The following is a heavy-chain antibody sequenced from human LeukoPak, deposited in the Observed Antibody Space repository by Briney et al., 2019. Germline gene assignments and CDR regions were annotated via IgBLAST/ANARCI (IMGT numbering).Heavy chain of an antibody. V-gene: IGHV3-23*01. Sequence: PGGSLRLSCAASGFNFSSYAMSWVRQAPGKGLEWVSAISGSGGSTYYADSVKGRFTISRDNSKNTLYLQMNSLRAEDTAVYYCARVFLGDSSGYYFEYYFDYWGQGTLVTVSS. D-gene: IGHD3-22*01. CDR1: GFNFSSYA. CDR3: ARVFLGDSSGYYFEYYFDY. CDR2: ISGSGGST. J-gene: IGHJ4*02.